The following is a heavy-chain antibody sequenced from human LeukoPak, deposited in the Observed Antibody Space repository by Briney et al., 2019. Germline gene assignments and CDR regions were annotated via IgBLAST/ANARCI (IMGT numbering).Heavy chain of an antibody. V-gene: IGHV3-23*01. CDR2: ISGSGGST. CDR3: AKSGSYYGSGSYIDY. CDR1: GFTFSSYA. J-gene: IGHJ4*02. Sequence: GGSLRLSCAASGFTFSSYAMSWVRQAPGKGLEWVSAISGSGGSTYYADSVKGRFTISRDNSKNTLYLQMNSLRAEDTAVYYCAKSGSYYGSGSYIDYWGQGTLVTVSS. D-gene: IGHD3-10*01.